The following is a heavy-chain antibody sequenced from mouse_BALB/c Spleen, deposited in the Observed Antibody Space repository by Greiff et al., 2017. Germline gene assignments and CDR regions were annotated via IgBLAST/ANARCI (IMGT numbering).Heavy chain of an antibody. D-gene: IGHD2-3*01. V-gene: IGHV5-6*01. CDR3: ARTDGYYFDY. CDR2: ISSGGSYT. Sequence: EVQVVESGGDLVKPGGSLKLSCAASGFNFSSYGMSWVRQTPDKRLEWVATISSGGSYTYYPDSVKGRFTISRDNAKNTLYLQMSSLKSEDTAMYYCARTDGYYFDYWGQGTTLTVSS. J-gene: IGHJ2*01. CDR1: GFNFSSYG.